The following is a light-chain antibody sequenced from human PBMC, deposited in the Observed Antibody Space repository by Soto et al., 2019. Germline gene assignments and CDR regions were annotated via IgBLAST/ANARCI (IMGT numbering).Light chain of an antibody. CDR3: SSYAGSNIFYV. V-gene: IGLV2-8*01. Sequence: QSVLTQPPSASGYPGQSVTISCTGTSSDVGGYNYVSWYQQHPGKAPKLMIYEVSKRPSGVPDRFSGSKSGNTASLTVSGLQAEDEADYYCSSYAGSNIFYVFGTGTKLTVL. CDR1: SSDVGGYNY. CDR2: EVS. J-gene: IGLJ1*01.